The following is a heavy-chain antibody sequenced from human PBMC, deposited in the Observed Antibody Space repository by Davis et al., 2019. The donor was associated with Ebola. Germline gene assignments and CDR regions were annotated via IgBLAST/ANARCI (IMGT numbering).Heavy chain of an antibody. V-gene: IGHV4-34*01. J-gene: IGHJ5*02. CDR3: ARLRRYCTSTSCFVRWFDP. CDR2: INHRGST. D-gene: IGHD2-2*01. Sequence: PSETLSLTCAVYGGSFSGYYWSWIRQPPGKGLEWIGEINHRGSTNYHPSLKSRVTISVDTPRNQISLKLSSLTAADTAVYYCARLRRYCTSTSCFVRWFDPWGQGTLVTVSS. CDR1: GGSFSGYY.